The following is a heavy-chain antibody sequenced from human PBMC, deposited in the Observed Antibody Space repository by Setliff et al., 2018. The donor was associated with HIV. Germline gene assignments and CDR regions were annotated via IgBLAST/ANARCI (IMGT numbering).Heavy chain of an antibody. Sequence: TLSLTCTVSGGSVSSGGYYWSWIRQHPGKRLEWIGYIYYSGKNYYNPSLKSRVTISLDSSKNQFSLKLTSVTAADTAVYYCASCLQNYDSSGYYTNYFDYWGQGTLVTVS. D-gene: IGHD3-22*01. CDR2: IYYSGKN. CDR3: ASCLQNYDSSGYYTNYFDY. CDR1: GGSVSSGGYY. V-gene: IGHV4-31*03. J-gene: IGHJ4*02.